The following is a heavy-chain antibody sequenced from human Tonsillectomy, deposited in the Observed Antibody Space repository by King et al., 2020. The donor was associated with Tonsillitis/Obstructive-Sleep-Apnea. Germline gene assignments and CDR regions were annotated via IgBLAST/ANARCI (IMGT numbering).Heavy chain of an antibody. V-gene: IGHV2-5*02. CDR2: IYWDDDK. J-gene: IGHJ4*02. D-gene: IGHD2-2*02. CDR3: AHSLHYTLRH. CDR1: GFSLSTSGVG. Sequence: TLKESGPTLVKPTQTLTLTCTFSGFSLSTSGVGVGWIRQPPGKALEWLTLIYWDDDKRYSPSLKSRLTINKGTSKNPEVLTMTNMDPVDTATYYCAHSLHYTLRHWGQGTLVTASS.